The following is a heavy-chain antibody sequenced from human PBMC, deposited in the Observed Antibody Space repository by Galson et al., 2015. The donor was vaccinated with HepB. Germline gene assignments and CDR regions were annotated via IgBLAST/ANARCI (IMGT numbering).Heavy chain of an antibody. V-gene: IGHV6-1*01. CDR3: ARDRGYSYGPHDAFDI. D-gene: IGHD5-18*01. Sequence: SAISGDSVSSTSAAWNWIRQSPSRGLEWLGRTYYRSKWYSDYAVSVKSRITINPDTSKNQFSLQLNSVTPEDTAVYYCARDRGYSYGPHDAFDIWGQGTMVTVSS. J-gene: IGHJ3*02. CDR1: GDSVSSTSAA. CDR2: TYYRSKWYS.